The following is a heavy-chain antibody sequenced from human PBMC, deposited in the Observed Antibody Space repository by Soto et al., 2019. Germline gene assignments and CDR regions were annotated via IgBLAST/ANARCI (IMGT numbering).Heavy chain of an antibody. CDR2: ISWDGGST. V-gene: IGHV3-43D*04. CDR1: GFTFDDYA. J-gene: IGHJ6*02. D-gene: IGHD2-15*01. Sequence: EVQLVESGGVVVQPGGSLRLSCAASGFTFDDYAMHWVRQAPGKGLEWVSLISWDGGSTYYADSVKGRFTISRDNSKNSLYLQMNSLRAEDTALYYCAKDMSPTVVTRYGMDVWGQGTTVTVSS. CDR3: AKDMSPTVVTRYGMDV.